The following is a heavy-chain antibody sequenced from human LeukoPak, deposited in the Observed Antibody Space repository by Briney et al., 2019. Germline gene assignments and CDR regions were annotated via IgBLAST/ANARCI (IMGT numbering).Heavy chain of an antibody. CDR1: GFTFSSYG. Sequence: GGSLRLSCAASGFTFSSYGMHWVRQAPGKGLDWVAFIHHDGSNKYYADSVRGRFTISRDNSKNTLYLQMNSLRAEDTALYHCARVGVDGSGTALYYFDYWGQGTLVTVSS. J-gene: IGHJ4*02. D-gene: IGHD3-10*01. V-gene: IGHV3-30*02. CDR2: IHHDGSNK. CDR3: ARVGVDGSGTALYYFDY.